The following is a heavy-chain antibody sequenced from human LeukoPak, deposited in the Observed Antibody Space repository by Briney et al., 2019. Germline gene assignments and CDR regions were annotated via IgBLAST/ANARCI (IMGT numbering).Heavy chain of an antibody. CDR1: GFTFSSYE. J-gene: IGHJ4*02. Sequence: GGSLRLSCAASGFTFSSYEMNWVRQAPGKGLEWVSYISSSGSTIYYADSVKGRFTISRDNAKNSLYLQMNSLRAEDTAVYYCARDKRGYCSGGSCYEDYWGQGTLVTVSS. CDR2: ISSSGSTI. CDR3: ARDKRGYCSGGSCYEDY. D-gene: IGHD2-15*01. V-gene: IGHV3-48*03.